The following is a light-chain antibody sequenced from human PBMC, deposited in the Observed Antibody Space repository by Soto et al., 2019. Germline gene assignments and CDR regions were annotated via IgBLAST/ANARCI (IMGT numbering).Light chain of an antibody. CDR1: QTFGNY. CDR3: QQSYSTPYT. J-gene: IGKJ2*01. Sequence: DIQMTRSPSSLSASVGDRVTITCRASQTFGNYLNWYQQKPGKAPKVLIYAASSLQSGVPSRFSGSGSGTDFTLTISSLQPEDFATYYCQQSYSTPYTFGQGTKLEIK. CDR2: AAS. V-gene: IGKV1-39*01.